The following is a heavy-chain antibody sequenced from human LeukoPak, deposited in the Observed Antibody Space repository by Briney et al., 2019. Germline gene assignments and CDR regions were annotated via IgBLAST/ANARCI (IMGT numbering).Heavy chain of an antibody. Sequence: GSSVKVSCKASGGTFSSYAISWVRQAPGQGLEWMGGIIPIFGTANYAQKLQGRVTITADKSTSTAYMELSSLRSEDTAVYYCARGYYDSSGYYYYYYYMDVWGKGTTVTVSS. J-gene: IGHJ6*03. D-gene: IGHD3-22*01. CDR1: GGTFSSYA. CDR2: IIPIFGTA. V-gene: IGHV1-69*06. CDR3: ARGYYDSSGYYYYYYYMDV.